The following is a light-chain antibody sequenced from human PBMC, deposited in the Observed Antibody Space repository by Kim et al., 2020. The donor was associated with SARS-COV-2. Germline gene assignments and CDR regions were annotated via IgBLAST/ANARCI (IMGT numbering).Light chain of an antibody. CDR2: GAS. Sequence: SPGERATLSCRASQSVSSNYLAWYQQKPGQAPRLLIYGASSRATGIPDRSSGSGSGTDFTLTITRLEPEDFAVYYCQQYSSSPATFGQGTKVDIK. CDR3: QQYSSSPAT. J-gene: IGKJ1*01. CDR1: QSVSSNY. V-gene: IGKV3-20*01.